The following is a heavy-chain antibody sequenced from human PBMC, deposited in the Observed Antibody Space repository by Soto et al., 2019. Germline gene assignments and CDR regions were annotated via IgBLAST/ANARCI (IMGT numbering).Heavy chain of an antibody. CDR2: ISSGSRYT. J-gene: IGHJ4*02. V-gene: IGHV3-11*05. Sequence: QVQLVESGGGLVKPGGSLRLSCAASGFTFSDYYMIWIRQAPGKGLEWVSYISSGSRYTNYADSVEGRFTISRDNAKNSLYLQINSLIAEDTGVYYCARAIVGAIDSWGQGTLVTVSS. CDR1: GFTFSDYY. D-gene: IGHD1-26*01. CDR3: ARAIVGAIDS.